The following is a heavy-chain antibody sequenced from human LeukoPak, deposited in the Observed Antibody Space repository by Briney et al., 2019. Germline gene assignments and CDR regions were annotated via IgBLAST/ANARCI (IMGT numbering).Heavy chain of an antibody. CDR1: GFSFSSHG. J-gene: IGHJ4*02. D-gene: IGHD5-24*01. Sequence: PGRSLRLSCAASGFSFSSHGMHWVRQAPGKGLEWVALIWYDGSNTFYADSVKGRFTISRDNSKNTLYLQMNSLRAEDMAVYYCARDSQMSTTNVDYWGQGTLVTVSS. CDR2: IWYDGSNT. CDR3: ARDSQMSTTNVDY. V-gene: IGHV3-33*01.